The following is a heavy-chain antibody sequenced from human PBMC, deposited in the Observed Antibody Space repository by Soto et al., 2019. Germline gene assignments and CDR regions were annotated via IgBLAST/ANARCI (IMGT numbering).Heavy chain of an antibody. J-gene: IGHJ3*02. D-gene: IGHD3-9*01. CDR2: IYYSGST. CDR3: ARLYGGYDILTGYHPDAFDI. CDR1: GGSISSYY. V-gene: IGHV4-59*08. Sequence: TLSLTCTVSGGSISSYYWSWIRQPPGKGLEWIGYIYYSGSTNYNPSLKSRVTISVDTSKNQFSLKLSSVTAADTAVYYCARLYGGYDILTGYHPDAFDIWGQGTMVTVSS.